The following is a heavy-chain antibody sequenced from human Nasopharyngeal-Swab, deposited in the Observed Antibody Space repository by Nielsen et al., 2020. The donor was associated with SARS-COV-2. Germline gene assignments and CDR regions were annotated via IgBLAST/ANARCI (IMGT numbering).Heavy chain of an antibody. D-gene: IGHD3-22*01. V-gene: IGHV3-23*01. J-gene: IGHJ4*02. CDR1: GFTLSSYA. CDR2: ISGSGGST. CDR3: AKALGSSGYYFFDY. Sequence: GESLKISCAASGFTLSSYAMSWVRQAPGKGLEWVSAISGSGGSTYYADSVKGRFTISRDNSKNTLYLQMNSLRAEDTAVYYCAKALGSSGYYFFDYWGQGTLVTVSS.